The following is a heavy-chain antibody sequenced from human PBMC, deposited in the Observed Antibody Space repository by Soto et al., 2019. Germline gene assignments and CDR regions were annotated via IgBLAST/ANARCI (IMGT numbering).Heavy chain of an antibody. CDR1: GFTFSSYS. D-gene: IGHD5-18*01. CDR3: AREGSRYSYGPFDY. CDR2: ISSSSSTI. J-gene: IGHJ4*02. Sequence: LRLSCAASGFTFSSYSMNWVRQAPGKGLEWVSYISSSSSTIYYADSVKGRFTISRDNAKNSLYLQMNSLRDEDTAVYYCAREGSRYSYGPFDYWGQGTLVTVSS. V-gene: IGHV3-48*02.